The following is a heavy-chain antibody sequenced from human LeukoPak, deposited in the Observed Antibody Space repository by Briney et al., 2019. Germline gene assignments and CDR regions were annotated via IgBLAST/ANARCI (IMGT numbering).Heavy chain of an antibody. J-gene: IGHJ4*02. CDR3: ARDVNLAY. Sequence: PSGTLSLTCTVSGGSISSYYWSWIRQPPGKGLEWIGYIYYSGTTSYDPSLKSRVTISVDTSKNQFSLNLTSVTAADTAVYYCARDVNLAYWGQGTLVTVSS. V-gene: IGHV4-59*01. CDR1: GGSISSYY. CDR2: IYYSGTT.